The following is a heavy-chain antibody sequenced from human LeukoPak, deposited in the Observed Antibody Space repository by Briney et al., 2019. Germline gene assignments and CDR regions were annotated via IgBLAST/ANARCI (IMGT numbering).Heavy chain of an antibody. J-gene: IGHJ4*02. Sequence: PSETLSLTCAVSGYSISSGYYWGWVRQPPGKGLEWTGSIYHSGSTYYNPSLKSRVTISVDTSKNRFSLKLSSVTAADTAVYYCARQRSGWSFDYWGQGTPVTVSS. V-gene: IGHV4-38-2*01. CDR3: ARQRSGWSFDY. CDR1: GYSISSGYY. D-gene: IGHD6-19*01. CDR2: IYHSGST.